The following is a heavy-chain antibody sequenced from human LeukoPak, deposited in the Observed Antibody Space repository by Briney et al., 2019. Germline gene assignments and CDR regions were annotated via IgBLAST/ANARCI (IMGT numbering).Heavy chain of an antibody. CDR3: ARHRIQLWLYRRSNDAFDI. Sequence: ASVKVSCKASGYSFTCYYMHWVRQAPGQGLEWMGWINPNSGDTKYAQKFQCRVTMTRDTSISTAYMELSRLRSDDTAVYYCARHRIQLWLYRRSNDAFDIWGQGTMVTVSS. CDR1: GYSFTCYY. J-gene: IGHJ3*02. V-gene: IGHV1-2*02. CDR2: INPNSGDT. D-gene: IGHD5-18*01.